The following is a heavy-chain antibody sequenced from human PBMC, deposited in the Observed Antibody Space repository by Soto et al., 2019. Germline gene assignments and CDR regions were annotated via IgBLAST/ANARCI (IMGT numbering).Heavy chain of an antibody. CDR2: ISYDGSNK. CDR1: GFTFSSYG. Sequence: QVQLVESGGGVVQPGRSLRLSCAASGFTFSSYGMHWVRQAPGKGLEWVAVISYDGSNKYYADSVKGRFTIYRDNSKNTLYLQMNRLRAEETAVYYCAKETYSGPLDYWGQGTLVTVSS. D-gene: IGHD2-15*01. CDR3: AKETYSGPLDY. J-gene: IGHJ4*02. V-gene: IGHV3-30*18.